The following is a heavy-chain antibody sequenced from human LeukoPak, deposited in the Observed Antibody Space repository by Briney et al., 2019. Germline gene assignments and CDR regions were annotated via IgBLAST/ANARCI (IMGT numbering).Heavy chain of an antibody. J-gene: IGHJ3*02. D-gene: IGHD6-13*01. V-gene: IGHV1-69*13. CDR2: IIPIFGTA. CDR1: GGTFSSYA. CDR3: ARKRSSYDAFDI. Sequence: SVKVSCKASGGTFSSYAISWVRQAPGQGLEWMGGIIPIFGTANYAQKFQGRVTITADESTSTAYMELSSLRSEDTAVYYCARKRSSYDAFDIWGQGTMVTVSS.